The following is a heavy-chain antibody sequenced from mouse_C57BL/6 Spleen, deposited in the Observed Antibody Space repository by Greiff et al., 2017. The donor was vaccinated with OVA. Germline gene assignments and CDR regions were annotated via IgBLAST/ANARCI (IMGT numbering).Heavy chain of an antibody. V-gene: IGHV1-82*01. Sequence: QVQLQQSGPELVKPGASVKISCKASGYAFSSSWMNWVKQRPGKGLEWIGRIYPGDGDTNYNGKFKGKATLTADKSSSTAYMQLSSLTSEDSAVYFCATNWDVAWFAYWGLGTLVTVSA. CDR3: ATNWDVAWFAY. D-gene: IGHD4-1*01. J-gene: IGHJ3*01. CDR1: GYAFSSSW. CDR2: IYPGDGDT.